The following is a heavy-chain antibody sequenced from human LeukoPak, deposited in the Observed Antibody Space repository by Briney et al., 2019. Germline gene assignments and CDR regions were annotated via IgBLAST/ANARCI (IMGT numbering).Heavy chain of an antibody. J-gene: IGHJ5*02. CDR2: IHYSGST. CDR3: AGDWFDP. Sequence: PSETLSLTRTVSGASISSFYWSWIRQPPGKGLEWIGYIHYSGSTNYNPSLKSRVTMSVDTSKNQFSLKLTSVTAADTAVYYCAGDWFDPWGQGTLVTVSS. V-gene: IGHV4-59*01. CDR1: GASISSFY.